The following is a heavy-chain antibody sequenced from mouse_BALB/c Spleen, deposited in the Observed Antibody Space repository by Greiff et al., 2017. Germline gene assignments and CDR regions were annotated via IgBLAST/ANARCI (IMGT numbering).Heavy chain of an antibody. J-gene: IGHJ3*01. V-gene: IGHV5-4*02. D-gene: IGHD4-1*01. CDR1: GFTFSDYY. CDR2: ISDGGSYT. Sequence: EVQLQESGGGLVKPGGSLKLSCAASGFTFSDYYMYWVRQTPEKRLEWVATISDGGSYTYYPDSVKGRFTISRDNAKNNLYLQMSSLKSEDTAMYYCARDWDGSWGQGTLVTVSA. CDR3: ARDWDGS.